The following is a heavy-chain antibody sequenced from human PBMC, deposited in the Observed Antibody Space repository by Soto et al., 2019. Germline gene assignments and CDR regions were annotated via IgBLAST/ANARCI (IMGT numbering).Heavy chain of an antibody. D-gene: IGHD5-18*01. V-gene: IGHV3-48*01. CDR3: AREGRDTAVADFGY. CDR1: GFTFSSYS. CDR2: ISSSISTM. Sequence: EVQLVESGGGLVQPGGSLRLSCAASGFTFSSYSMNWVRQAPGKGLEWLSYISSSISTMHYADSVKGRFTISRDNAKNSLYPEINSLRGEETAVYYCAREGRDTAVADFGYWGQGTLVTVSS. J-gene: IGHJ4*02.